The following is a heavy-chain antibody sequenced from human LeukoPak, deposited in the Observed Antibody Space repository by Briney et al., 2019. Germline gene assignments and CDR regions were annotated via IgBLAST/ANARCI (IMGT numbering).Heavy chain of an antibody. Sequence: PSETLSLTCTVSGGSISGSSHYWGWIRQPPGKGLEWIGRIYTSGSTNYNPSLKSRITMSVDTSKNQFSLKLSSVTAADTAVYYCARLRADYVSGSYYNDLGDNWGKGTLVTVSS. CDR1: GGSISGSSHY. D-gene: IGHD3-10*01. J-gene: IGHJ4*02. V-gene: IGHV4-61*05. CDR3: ARLRADYVSGSYYNDLGDN. CDR2: IYTSGST.